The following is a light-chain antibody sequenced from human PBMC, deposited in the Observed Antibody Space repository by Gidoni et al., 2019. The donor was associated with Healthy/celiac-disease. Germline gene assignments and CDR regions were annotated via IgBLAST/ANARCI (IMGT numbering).Light chain of an antibody. CDR2: AAS. V-gene: IGKV1-39*01. J-gene: IGKJ2*01. CDR1: QSISSY. Sequence: DIQMTQSPSSLSASVRDRVTITCRASQSISSYLNWYQQKPWKAPKLLIYAASSLHSGVPSRCSGRRSGTDFTLSISSQQPEDVGTYYCQQSYSTPRTVGQGTKLEIK. CDR3: QQSYSTPRT.